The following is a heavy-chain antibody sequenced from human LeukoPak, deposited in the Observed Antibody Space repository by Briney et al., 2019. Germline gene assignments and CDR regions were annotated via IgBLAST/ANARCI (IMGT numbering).Heavy chain of an antibody. Sequence: GGSLRLSCAASGFTFSSYWMSWVRQAPGKGLEWVANIKQDGSEKYYADSVKGRFTISRDNAKNSLYLQMNSLRAEDTAVYYCAGGGYYYYMDVWGKGTTVTVSS. CDR3: AGGGYYYYMDV. J-gene: IGHJ6*03. CDR2: IKQDGSEK. D-gene: IGHD1-26*01. CDR1: GFTFSSYW. V-gene: IGHV3-7*01.